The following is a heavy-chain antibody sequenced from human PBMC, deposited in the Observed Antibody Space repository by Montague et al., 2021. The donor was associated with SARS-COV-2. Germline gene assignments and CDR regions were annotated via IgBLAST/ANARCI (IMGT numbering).Heavy chain of an antibody. V-gene: IGHV4-34*01. J-gene: IGHJ5*02. D-gene: IGHD2-2*01. CDR1: GGSFSGYY. CDR3: AAQSSGGYCSSSSCYGWFDP. CDR2: IHYSGST. Sequence: SETLSLTCAVYGGSFSGYYWGWIRQPPGKGLEWIGSIHYSGSTYYNPSLKSRVTISVDTSKKHFSLKLSSVTAADTAVYFCAAQSSGGYCSSSSCYGWFDPWGQGTLVTVSS.